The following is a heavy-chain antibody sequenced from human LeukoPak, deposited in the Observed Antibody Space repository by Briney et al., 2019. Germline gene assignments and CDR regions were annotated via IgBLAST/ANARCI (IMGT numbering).Heavy chain of an antibody. CDR1: GGSISSYY. Sequence: SETLSLTCTVSGGSISSYYWSWIRQPPGKGLEWIGYIYYSGSTNYNPSLKSRVTISVDTSKNQFSLKLSSVTAADTAVYYCATLTGWAAAWDYWGQGTLVTVSS. V-gene: IGHV4-59*01. CDR2: IYYSGST. J-gene: IGHJ4*02. D-gene: IGHD6-13*01. CDR3: ATLTGWAAAWDY.